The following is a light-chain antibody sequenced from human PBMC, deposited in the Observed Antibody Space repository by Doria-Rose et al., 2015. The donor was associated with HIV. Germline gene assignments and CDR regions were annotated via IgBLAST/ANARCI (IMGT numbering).Light chain of an antibody. Sequence: SPATLSLSPGERATLSCRASQSVSSNLAWYQQKPGQAPRLLIYDASNRATGIPARFGGSGSGTDFTLTISSLEPEDFAVYFCQQRSNWPPIFTFGPGTKVDI. J-gene: IGKJ3*01. CDR3: QQRSNWPPIFT. V-gene: IGKV3-11*01. CDR2: DAS. CDR1: QSVSSN.